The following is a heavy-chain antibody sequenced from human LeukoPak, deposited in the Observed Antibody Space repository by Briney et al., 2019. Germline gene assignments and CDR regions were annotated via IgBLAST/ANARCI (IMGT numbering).Heavy chain of an antibody. J-gene: IGHJ4*02. Sequence: SDTLSLTSSGSGGSISSYYWSWIRQPPGKGLEWIGYIYYSGSTNYNPSLKSRITISVDTSKNQFSLKLSSVTAADTAVYYCASLNYYDSSGSIDYWGQGTLVTVSS. CDR1: GGSISSYY. D-gene: IGHD3-22*01. CDR3: ASLNYYDSSGSIDY. V-gene: IGHV4-59*01. CDR2: IYYSGST.